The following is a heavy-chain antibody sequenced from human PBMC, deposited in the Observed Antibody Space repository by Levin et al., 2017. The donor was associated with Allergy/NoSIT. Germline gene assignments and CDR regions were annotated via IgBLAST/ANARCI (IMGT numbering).Heavy chain of an antibody. J-gene: IGHJ6*02. Sequence: PGGSLRLSCAASGFTFSTYWMSWVRQPPGKGLEWVADIKQDGSENYYVDSVKGRFTISRDNTKNSLYLQMSSLRAEDTAVFYCARGWNYDSRSGVARRTYFYGMDVWGQGTTVTVSS. V-gene: IGHV3-7*04. CDR1: GFTFSTYW. CDR2: IKQDGSEN. CDR3: ARGWNYDSRSGVARRTYFYGMDV. D-gene: IGHD3-3*01.